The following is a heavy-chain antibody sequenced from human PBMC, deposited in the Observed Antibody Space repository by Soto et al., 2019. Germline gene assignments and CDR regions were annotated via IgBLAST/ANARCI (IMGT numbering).Heavy chain of an antibody. CDR3: ARDRRAASRYVDAFDI. CDR2: ISYDGSNK. CDR1: GFTFSSYA. D-gene: IGHD3-16*01. J-gene: IGHJ3*02. V-gene: IGHV3-30-3*01. Sequence: QVQLVESGGGVVQPGRSLRLSCAASGFTFSSYAMHWVRQAPGKGLEWVAVISYDGSNKYYADSVKGRFTISRDNSKNTLDLQMNSLRAEDTAVYYCARDRRAASRYVDAFDIWGQGTMVTVSS.